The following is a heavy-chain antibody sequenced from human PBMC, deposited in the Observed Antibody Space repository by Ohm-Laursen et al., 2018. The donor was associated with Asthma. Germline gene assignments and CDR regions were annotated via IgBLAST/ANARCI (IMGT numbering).Heavy chain of an antibody. CDR2: IIPIFGIA. CDR1: GGTFSSYA. CDR3: AKYSRNQSYYYGMDV. J-gene: IGHJ6*02. Sequence: SSVKVSCKASGGTFSSYAISWVRQAPGQGLEWMGGIIPIFGIANYAQKFQGRVTITADKSTSTAYMELSSLRSEDTAVYYCAKYSRNQSYYYGMDVWGQGTTVTVSS. V-gene: IGHV1-69*17. D-gene: IGHD1-14*01.